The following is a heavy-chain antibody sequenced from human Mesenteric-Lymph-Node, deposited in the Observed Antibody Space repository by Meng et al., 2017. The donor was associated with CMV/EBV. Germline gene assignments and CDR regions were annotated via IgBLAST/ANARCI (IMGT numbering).Heavy chain of an antibody. V-gene: IGHV3-7*01. CDR2: IKQDGSEK. CDR3: ARGRKVVDY. CDR1: GFTFSSYA. J-gene: IGHJ4*02. Sequence: GESLKISCAASGFTFSSYAMHWVRQAPGKGLEWVAKIKQDGSEKKYVDSVKGRFTISRDNVKNSLYLQMNSLRAEDTAVYYCARGRKVVDYWGQGTLVTVSS.